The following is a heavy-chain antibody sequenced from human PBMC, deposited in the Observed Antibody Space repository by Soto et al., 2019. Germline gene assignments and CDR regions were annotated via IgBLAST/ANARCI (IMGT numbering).Heavy chain of an antibody. CDR3: AKDSGYNYGYFRWFDP. J-gene: IGHJ5*02. V-gene: IGHV5-51*01. CDR2: IYPGDSDT. CDR1: GYSFTSYW. D-gene: IGHD5-18*01. Sequence: GESLKISCKGSGYSFTSYWIGWVRQMPGKGLEWMGIIYPGDSDTRYSPSFQGQVTISADKSISTAYLQWSSLKASDTAVYYCAKDSGYNYGYFRWFDPWGQGTLVTVSS.